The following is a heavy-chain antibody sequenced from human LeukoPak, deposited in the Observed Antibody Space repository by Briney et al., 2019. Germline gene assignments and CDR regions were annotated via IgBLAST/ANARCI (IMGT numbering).Heavy chain of an antibody. CDR3: TGSFGELTFFDY. Sequence: TGGSLRLSCTASGFTFGDYGMSWVRQAPGKGLEWVGFIRSKTYGGTTEYAASVKGRFTISRDDSKSIAYLQVNSLKTEDTAVYYCTGSFGELTFFDYWGQGTLVTVSS. CDR2: IRSKTYGGTT. J-gene: IGHJ4*02. V-gene: IGHV3-49*04. CDR1: GFTFGDYG. D-gene: IGHD3-10*01.